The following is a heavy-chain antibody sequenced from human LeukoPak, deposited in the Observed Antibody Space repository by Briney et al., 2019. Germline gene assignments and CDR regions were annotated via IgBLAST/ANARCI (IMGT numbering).Heavy chain of an antibody. CDR2: INLSGGGT. Sequence: ASMKVSCKASGYTFTTYYMHWVRQAPGQGLEWMGIINLSGGGTTYAQKFQGRVTMTRDTSTSTVYMELNSMISEDTAVYYCAREPSGSHFDYWGQGTLVTVSS. CDR1: GYTFTTYY. J-gene: IGHJ4*02. V-gene: IGHV1-46*01. CDR3: AREPSGSHFDY. D-gene: IGHD1-26*01.